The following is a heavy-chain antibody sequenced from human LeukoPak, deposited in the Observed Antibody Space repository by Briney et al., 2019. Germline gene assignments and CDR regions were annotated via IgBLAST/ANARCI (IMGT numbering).Heavy chain of an antibody. CDR3: ARRGYYGSGSPYYGMDV. J-gene: IGHJ6*02. CDR1: GYTFTNNW. CDR2: IYPGDSKT. Sequence: GESLKISCQGSGYTFTNNWISWVRQIPGKGLEWMGIIYPGDSKTRYSPPFQGQVTISADKSISTAYLQWNSLKASDTAMYYCARRGYYGSGSPYYGMDVWGQGTTVTVSS. V-gene: IGHV5-51*01. D-gene: IGHD3-10*01.